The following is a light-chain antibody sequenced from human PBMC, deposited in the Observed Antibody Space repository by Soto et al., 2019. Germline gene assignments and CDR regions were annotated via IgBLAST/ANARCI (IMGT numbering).Light chain of an antibody. Sequence: DIHMTQSPSSLSASVGDRVTITCRASQSISSFLNWYQQKPGKAPNLLIYGTSSLQSGVPSRFSGSGSGTDFTLTISSLQPEDFATYHCQQSYSTPWTFGQGAKVDIK. CDR3: QQSYSTPWT. J-gene: IGKJ1*01. V-gene: IGKV1-39*01. CDR2: GTS. CDR1: QSISSF.